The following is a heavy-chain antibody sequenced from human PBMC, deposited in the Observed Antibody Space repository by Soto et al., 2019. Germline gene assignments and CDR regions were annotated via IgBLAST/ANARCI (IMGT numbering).Heavy chain of an antibody. CDR2: ISGSGGST. D-gene: IGHD5-18*01. CDR3: AKGVGIQLWLLGGDDAFDI. Sequence: PWGSLRLSCAASGFTFSSYAMSWVRQAPGKGLEWVSAISGSGGSTYYADSVKGRLTISRDNSKNTLYLQMNSLRAEDTAVYYCAKGVGIQLWLLGGDDAFDIWGQGTMVTVSS. J-gene: IGHJ3*02. V-gene: IGHV3-23*01. CDR1: GFTFSSYA.